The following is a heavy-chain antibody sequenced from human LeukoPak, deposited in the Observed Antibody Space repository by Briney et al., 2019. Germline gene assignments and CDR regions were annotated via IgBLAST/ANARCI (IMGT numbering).Heavy chain of an antibody. V-gene: IGHV3-21*01. D-gene: IGHD3-22*01. CDR3: ARGPTMKMDV. CDR2: INSRSSYV. CDR1: GFTFSSYS. J-gene: IGHJ6*04. Sequence: GGSLRLSCAASGFTFSSYSMNWVRQAPGKGLEWVSSINSRSSYVYYADSVKGRFTISRDNAKNSLYLQMNSLRAEDTAVYYCARGPTMKMDVWGKGTTVTISS.